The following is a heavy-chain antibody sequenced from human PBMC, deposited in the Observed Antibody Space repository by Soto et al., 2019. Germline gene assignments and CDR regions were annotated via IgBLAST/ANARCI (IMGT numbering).Heavy chain of an antibody. CDR2: ISYDGSNK. CDR1: GFTFSSYA. CDR3: ARDPTAYSSSWFITQLRPEPTTYYYGMDV. Sequence: GGSLRLSCAASGFTFSSYAMHWVRQAPGKGLEWVAVISYDGSNKYYADSVKGRFTISRDNSKNTLYLQMNSLRAEDTAVYYCARDPTAYSSSWFITQLRPEPTTYYYGMDVWGQGTTVTVSS. V-gene: IGHV3-30-3*01. D-gene: IGHD6-13*01. J-gene: IGHJ6*02.